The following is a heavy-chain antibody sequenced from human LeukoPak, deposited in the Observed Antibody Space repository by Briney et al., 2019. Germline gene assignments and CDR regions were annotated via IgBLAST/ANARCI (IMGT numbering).Heavy chain of an antibody. CDR3: ARVGCSSTSCYLGYTVFDY. J-gene: IGHJ4*02. Sequence: ASVTVSCKASGYTFTGYYMHWVRQAPGQGLEWMGRINPNSGGTNYAQKFQGRVTMTRDTSISTAYMELSRLRSDDTAVYYCARVGCSSTSCYLGYTVFDYWGQGTLVTVSS. V-gene: IGHV1-2*06. CDR1: GYTFTGYY. D-gene: IGHD2-2*01. CDR2: INPNSGGT.